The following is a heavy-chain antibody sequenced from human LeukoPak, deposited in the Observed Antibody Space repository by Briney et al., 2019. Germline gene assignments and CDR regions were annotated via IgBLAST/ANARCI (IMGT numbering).Heavy chain of an antibody. D-gene: IGHD2-15*01. V-gene: IGHV4-34*01. CDR3: ARQRDCSGANCYFRRFNFQH. Sequence: SETLSLTCAVYGGSLSEYYWSWIRQPPGKGLEWIGEINHSLSTNYNPSLKSRVALSVDTSKNQISLKLSSVTAADTAVYYCARQRDCSGANCYFRRFNFQHWGLGTLVTVSS. CDR2: INHSLST. CDR1: GGSLSEYY. J-gene: IGHJ1*01.